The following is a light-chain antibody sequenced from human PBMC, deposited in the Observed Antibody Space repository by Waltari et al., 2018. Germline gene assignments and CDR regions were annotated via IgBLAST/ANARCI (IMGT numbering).Light chain of an antibody. CDR2: AAF. J-gene: IGKJ2*01. CDR3: QQYHEWPYT. CDR1: QSVSHN. V-gene: IGKV3-15*01. Sequence: ETVMIQSPATLSVSPGETVTLSCRAIQSVSHNLAWYQQTPGQPPSLLIYAAFARGNAIPGSFGGSVSGTDVALTITPLQSEDVGVYYCQQYHEWPYTFGQGTKLEI.